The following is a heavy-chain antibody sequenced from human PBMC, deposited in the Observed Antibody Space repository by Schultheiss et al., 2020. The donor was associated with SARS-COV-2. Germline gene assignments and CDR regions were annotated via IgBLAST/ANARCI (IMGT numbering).Heavy chain of an antibody. V-gene: IGHV4-4*07. J-gene: IGHJ6*03. CDR1: GGSISSYY. CDR2: IYTSGST. Sequence: SETLSLTCTVSGGSISSYYWSWIRQPPGKGLEWIGRIYTSGSTNYNPSLKSRVTMSVDTSKNQFSLKLSSVTAADTAVYYCARGLGTINGNYYYYYYMDVWGKGTTVTVSS. CDR3: ARGLGTINGNYYYYYYMDV. D-gene: IGHD2-2*01.